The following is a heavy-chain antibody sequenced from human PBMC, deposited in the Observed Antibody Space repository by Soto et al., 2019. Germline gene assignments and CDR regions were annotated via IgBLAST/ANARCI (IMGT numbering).Heavy chain of an antibody. D-gene: IGHD1-1*01. CDR1: EITFSNYG. J-gene: IGHJ4*02. CDR3: DVQLWDSGY. V-gene: IGHV3-23*01. CDR2: INTGGVNT. Sequence: GGSLRLSCAASEITFSNYGMAWVRQAPGKGLEWVSSINTGGVNTHYADPVKGRFTISRDNYRKMVYLQMSNLRAEDTAVYYCDVQLWDSGYWGQGTLVTVSS.